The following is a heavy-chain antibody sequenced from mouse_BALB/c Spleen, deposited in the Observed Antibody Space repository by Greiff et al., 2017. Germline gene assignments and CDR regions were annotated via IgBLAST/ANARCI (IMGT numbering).Heavy chain of an antibody. D-gene: IGHD1-2*01. CDR3: AIGFITTAPFAY. Sequence: EVQLVESGGGLVQPGGSRKLSCAASGFTFSSFGMHWVRQAPEKGLEWVAYISSGSSTIYYADTVKGRFTISRDNPKNTLFLQMTSLRSEDTAMYYCAIGFITTAPFAYWGQGTLVTVSA. V-gene: IGHV5-17*02. J-gene: IGHJ3*01. CDR2: ISSGSSTI. CDR1: GFTFSSFG.